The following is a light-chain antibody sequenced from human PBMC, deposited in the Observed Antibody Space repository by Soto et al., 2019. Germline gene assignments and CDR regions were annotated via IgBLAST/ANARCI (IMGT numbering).Light chain of an antibody. CDR3: SSYTSSSTDV. J-gene: IGLJ1*01. Sequence: QSALTQPASVSGSPGQSITISCTGTSSDVGFSNYVFWFQQHPGKAPKLMISDVSNRPSGVSNRFSGSKSGNRASLTISGRQAEDEADYYCSSYTSSSTDVFGTGTKLTVL. CDR1: SSDVGFSNY. V-gene: IGLV2-14*03. CDR2: DVS.